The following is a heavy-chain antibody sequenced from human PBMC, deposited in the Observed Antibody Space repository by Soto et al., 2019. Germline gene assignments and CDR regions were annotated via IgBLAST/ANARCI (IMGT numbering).Heavy chain of an antibody. J-gene: IGHJ6*02. Sequence: QVQLQQSGPGLVKPSQTSSLTCSVSGGSISSEYYHWTWIRQSPGKGLEWIGYIHYSGSILYNPSFKSRITMSVDTSKNQFSLQLSSVSAADTAVYFCAREDDGGDRDYYGLDVWGQGTTVTVSS. D-gene: IGHD2-21*02. V-gene: IGHV4-30-4*08. CDR1: GGSISSEYYH. CDR3: AREDDGGDRDYYGLDV. CDR2: IHYSGSI.